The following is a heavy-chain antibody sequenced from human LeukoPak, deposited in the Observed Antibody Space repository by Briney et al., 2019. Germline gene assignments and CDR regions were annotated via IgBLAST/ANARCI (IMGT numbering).Heavy chain of an antibody. J-gene: IGHJ5*02. CDR1: GFTFSNYW. Sequence: GGSLRLSCATSGFTFSNYWMHWVRQAPGKGLVWVSRISSDGSSTNYADSVKGRFTISRDNAENTLYLQMNSLRAEDTAMYYCTRDYSGLSWGQGALVTVSS. V-gene: IGHV3-74*01. D-gene: IGHD5-12*01. CDR3: TRDYSGLS. CDR2: ISSDGSST.